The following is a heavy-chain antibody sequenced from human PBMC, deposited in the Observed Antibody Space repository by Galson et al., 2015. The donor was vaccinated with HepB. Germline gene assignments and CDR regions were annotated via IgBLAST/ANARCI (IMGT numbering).Heavy chain of an antibody. J-gene: IGHJ4*02. CDR2: FIPVFRTA. Sequence: SVKVSCKASGGTFSSYAITWVRQAPGQGLEWMGGFIPVFRTAHSAQKFQGRLTISADESTSTAYMELSSLRSEDTAVYYCARDLHCDTNGGTHFDFWGQGTLITVSS. V-gene: IGHV1-69*13. CDR3: ARDLHCDTNGGTHFDF. CDR1: GGTFSSYA. D-gene: IGHD2-8*01.